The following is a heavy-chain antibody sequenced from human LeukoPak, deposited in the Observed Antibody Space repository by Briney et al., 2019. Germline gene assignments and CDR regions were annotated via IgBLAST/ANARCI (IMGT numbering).Heavy chain of an antibody. Sequence: SETLSLTCTVSGVSISSYYWAWIRQPPGEGLEWIGYISYIGSTNYNPSLKSRVTISIDTSKNQFSLRLRSVTAADTAVYYCARDLITVTKGFDIWGQGTMVSVS. J-gene: IGHJ3*02. V-gene: IGHV4-59*01. CDR1: GVSISSYY. CDR3: ARDLITVTKGFDI. CDR2: ISYIGST. D-gene: IGHD4-17*01.